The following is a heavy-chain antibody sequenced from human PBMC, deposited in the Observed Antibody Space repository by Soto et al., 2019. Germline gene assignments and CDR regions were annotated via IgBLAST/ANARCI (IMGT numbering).Heavy chain of an antibody. V-gene: IGHV3-23*01. D-gene: IGHD3-22*01. J-gene: IGHJ6*02. CDR3: AKAITMIGVAVYYGMDV. CDR2: ISGSGGST. Sequence: PGGSLRLSCAASGFTFSSYAMSWVRQAPGKGLEWVSAISGSGGSTYYADSVKGRFTISRDNSKNTLYLQMNSLRAEDTAVYYCAKAITMIGVAVYYGMDVWGQGTTVTVSS. CDR1: GFTFSSYA.